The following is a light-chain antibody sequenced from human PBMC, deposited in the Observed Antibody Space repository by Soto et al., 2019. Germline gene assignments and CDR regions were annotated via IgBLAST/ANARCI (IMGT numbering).Light chain of an antibody. CDR1: NIGSTS. J-gene: IGLJ2*01. Sequence: SYELPQPPSVSVAPGQTARITCGGNNIGSTSVHWYQQKPGQAPVLVVYDDSDRPSGIPERFSGSNSGNTATLTISRVEAGDEADYYCQVWDSSSDHVVFGGGTKLTVL. CDR3: QVWDSSSDHVV. CDR2: DDS. V-gene: IGLV3-21*02.